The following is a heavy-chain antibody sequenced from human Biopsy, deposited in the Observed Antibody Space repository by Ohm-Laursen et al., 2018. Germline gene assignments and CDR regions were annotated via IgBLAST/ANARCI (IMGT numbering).Heavy chain of an antibody. D-gene: IGHD6-19*01. Sequence: TLSLTWAVYGGSFSGYYWSWIRQPPGKGLEWIGEINHSGRTNSNPSLKRRVTISVDTSKNQFSLKLSSVTAADAAVYYSARGRLRAVARFDYWGQGTLVTVSS. CDR2: INHSGRT. CDR3: ARGRLRAVARFDY. V-gene: IGHV4-34*01. CDR1: GGSFSGYY. J-gene: IGHJ4*02.